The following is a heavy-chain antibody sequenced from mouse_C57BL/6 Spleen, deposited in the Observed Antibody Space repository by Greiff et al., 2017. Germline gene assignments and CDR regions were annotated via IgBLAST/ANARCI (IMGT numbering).Heavy chain of an antibody. CDR3: AREQGKYPAWVAY. CDR1: GYSITSGYY. D-gene: IGHD5-1-1*01. CDR2: ISYDGSN. J-gene: IGHJ3*01. V-gene: IGHV3-6*01. Sequence: DVQLQEPGPGLVKPSQSLSLTCSVTGYSITSGYYWNWIRQFPGNNLEWLGYISYDGSNNYNPSLKNRISITLDPSKNQFFLKLDSVTTEDTTTYYSAREQGKYPAWVAYWGQGTLLTVSA.